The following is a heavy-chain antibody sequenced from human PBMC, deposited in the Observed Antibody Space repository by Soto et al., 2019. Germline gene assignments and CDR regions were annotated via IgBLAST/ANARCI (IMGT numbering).Heavy chain of an antibody. D-gene: IGHD3-10*01. CDR2: ISSGGSDK. Sequence: GGSMRLSCAACEFPFRSYGMHWVRQAPGKGLDWVAFISSGGSDKYYADSVKGRFTISRDNSKNTLYLQMNTLRDDDTAVYYCARDPGDYWGQGT. V-gene: IGHV3-33*01. CDR1: EFPFRSYG. J-gene: IGHJ4*02. CDR3: ARDPGDY.